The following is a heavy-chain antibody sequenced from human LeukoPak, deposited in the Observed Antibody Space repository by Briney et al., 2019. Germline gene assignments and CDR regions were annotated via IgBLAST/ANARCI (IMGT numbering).Heavy chain of an antibody. Sequence: GGSLRLSCAASGFTFSSYGMNWVRQAPGKGLEWVSNIRGSGGSTYYADSVKGRFTISRDNSKNTLYLQMNSLRAEDTAVYYCAKDFGYSYGYYFDYWGQGTLVTVSS. CDR2: IRGSGGST. V-gene: IGHV3-23*01. CDR1: GFTFSSYG. J-gene: IGHJ4*02. CDR3: AKDFGYSYGYYFDY. D-gene: IGHD5-18*01.